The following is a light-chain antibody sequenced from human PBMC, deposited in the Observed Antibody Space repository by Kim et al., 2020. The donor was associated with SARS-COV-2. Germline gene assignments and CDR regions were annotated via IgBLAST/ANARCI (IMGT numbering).Light chain of an antibody. V-gene: IGKV3-15*01. CDR3: QQYNNWPPMYT. Sequence: SPGDRATLSCRASQSVSTNLAWYQQKPGQSPRLLIYGASTRATGIPARFSGSGSGTEFTLTINSLQSEDFAVYYCQQYNNWPPMYTFGQGTKLEIK. CDR1: QSVSTN. CDR2: GAS. J-gene: IGKJ2*01.